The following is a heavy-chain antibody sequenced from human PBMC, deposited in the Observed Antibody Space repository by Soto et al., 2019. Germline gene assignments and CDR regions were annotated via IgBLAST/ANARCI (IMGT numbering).Heavy chain of an antibody. D-gene: IGHD3-9*01. J-gene: IGHJ5*02. CDR2: TSDSGNT. V-gene: IGHV4-34*01. CDR1: GGSLNGYY. Sequence: QVQLHQWGAGLVKPSETLSRICDVYGGSLNGYYWIWVRQSPGRGLEWIGETSDSGNTKYNPSLKSRVTISLDTSKNQFSLRLNSVTAADTAVYYCARHRTGSRGVDLWGQGMLATVSS. CDR3: ARHRTGSRGVDL.